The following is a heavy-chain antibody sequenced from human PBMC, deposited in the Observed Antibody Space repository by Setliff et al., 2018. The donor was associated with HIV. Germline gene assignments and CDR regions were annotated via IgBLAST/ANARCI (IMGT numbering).Heavy chain of an antibody. D-gene: IGHD3-10*01. CDR2: INAYNGDT. CDR1: GYIFTSYG. Sequence: ASVKVSCKASGYIFTSYGISWVRQAPGQGLEWMGWINAYNGDTNYAQKLQGRVTMTTDTSTSTAYMELRSLRSDDTAVYYCARDLRFGESSYGFDPWGQGTLVTVSS. V-gene: IGHV1-18*01. CDR3: ARDLRFGESSYGFDP. J-gene: IGHJ5*02.